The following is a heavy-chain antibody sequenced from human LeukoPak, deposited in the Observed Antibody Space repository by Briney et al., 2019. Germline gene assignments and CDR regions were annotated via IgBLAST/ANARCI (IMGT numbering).Heavy chain of an antibody. D-gene: IGHD3-3*01. Sequence: GGSLRLSCVASGFPFSSYWMTWVRQAPGKGLEWISNIRTNIENTMFYADSVKGRFTISRDNSKNTLYLQMNSLRAEDTAVYYCARESYDFWSGYWHYYYYGMDVWGQGTTVTVSS. CDR2: IRTNIENTM. V-gene: IGHV3-48*01. J-gene: IGHJ6*02. CDR3: ARESYDFWSGYWHYYYYGMDV. CDR1: GFPFSSYW.